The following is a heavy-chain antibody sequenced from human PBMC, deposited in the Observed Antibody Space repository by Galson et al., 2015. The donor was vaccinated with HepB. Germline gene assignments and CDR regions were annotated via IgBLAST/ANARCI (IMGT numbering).Heavy chain of an antibody. CDR2: ISSSSSYI. D-gene: IGHD2-8*01. CDR1: GFTFSSYS. J-gene: IGHJ4*02. CDR3: ARLGYCTNGVCYGLDY. Sequence: SLRLSCAASGFTFSSYSMNWVRQAPGKGLEWVSSISSSSSYIYYADSVKGRFTISRDNAKNSLYLQMNSLRAEDTAVYYCARLGYCTNGVCYGLDYWGQGTLVTVSS. V-gene: IGHV3-21*01.